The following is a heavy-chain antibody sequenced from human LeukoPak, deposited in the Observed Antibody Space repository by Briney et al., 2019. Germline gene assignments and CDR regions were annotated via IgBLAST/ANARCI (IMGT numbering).Heavy chain of an antibody. Sequence: PSETLSLTCTVSGGSISSGSYYWSWIRQPAGKGLEWIGRIYTSGSTNYNPSLKSRVTISVDTSKNQFSLKLSSVTAADTAVYYCARQDHVEGGSVDYWGQGTLVTVSS. CDR3: ARQDHVEGGSVDY. V-gene: IGHV4-61*02. CDR2: IYTSGST. J-gene: IGHJ4*02. D-gene: IGHD3-16*01. CDR1: GGSISSGSYY.